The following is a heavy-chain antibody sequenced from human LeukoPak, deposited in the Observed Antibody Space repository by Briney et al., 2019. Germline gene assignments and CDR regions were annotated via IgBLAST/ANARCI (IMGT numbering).Heavy chain of an antibody. V-gene: IGHV3-48*01. CDR3: ARGARLQPMGEF. Sequence: SGGSLRLSCAASGFTFSSYSMNWVRQAPGKGLEWVSHISSSSSTIYYADSVKGRFTVSRDNSKTTMFLQMNSLRVEDTALYYCARGARLQPMGEFWGQGTLVTVSS. CDR1: GFTFSSYS. J-gene: IGHJ4*02. CDR2: ISSSSSTI. D-gene: IGHD4-11*01.